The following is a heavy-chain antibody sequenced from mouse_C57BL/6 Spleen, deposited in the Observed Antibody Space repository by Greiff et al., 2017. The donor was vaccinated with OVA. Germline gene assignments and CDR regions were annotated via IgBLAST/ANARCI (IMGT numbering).Heavy chain of an antibody. CDR3: ARTTEVARYFDV. V-gene: IGHV1-4*01. J-gene: IGHJ1*03. D-gene: IGHD1-1*01. CDR2: INPSSGYT. CDR1: GYTFTSYT. Sequence: QVQLQQSGAELARPGASVKMSCKASGYTFTSYTMHWVKQRPGQGLEWIGYINPSSGYTKYNQKFKDKATLTADKSSSTAYMQLSSLTSEDSAVYYCARTTEVARYFDVWGTGTTVTVSS.